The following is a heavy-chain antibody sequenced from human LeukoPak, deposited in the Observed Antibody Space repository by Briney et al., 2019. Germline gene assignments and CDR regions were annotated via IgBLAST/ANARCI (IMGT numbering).Heavy chain of an antibody. CDR1: GYSFTSYW. CDR3: ARISRYCSSTSCYPWFFDL. J-gene: IGHJ2*01. CDR2: LHPGDSDT. V-gene: IGHV5-51*01. D-gene: IGHD2-2*01. Sequence: GESLKISCKGSGYSFTSYWIGWVRQMPGKGLEWMGILHPGDSDTRYSPSFQSQVTISADKSISTAYLQWSSLKASDTAMYYCARISRYCSSTSCYPWFFDLWGRGILVTVSS.